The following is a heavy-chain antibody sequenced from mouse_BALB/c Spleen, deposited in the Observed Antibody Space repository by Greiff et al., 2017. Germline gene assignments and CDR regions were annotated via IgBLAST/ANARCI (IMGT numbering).Heavy chain of an antibody. Sequence: EVQLQQSGAELVRSGASVKLSCTASGFNIKDYYMHWVKQRPEQGLEWIGWIDPENGDTEYAPKFQGKATMTADTSSNTAYLQLSSLTSEDTAVYYCNARGITTVVWGAGTTVTVSS. CDR1: GFNIKDYY. CDR3: NARGITTVV. V-gene: IGHV14-4*02. D-gene: IGHD1-1*01. J-gene: IGHJ1*01. CDR2: IDPENGDT.